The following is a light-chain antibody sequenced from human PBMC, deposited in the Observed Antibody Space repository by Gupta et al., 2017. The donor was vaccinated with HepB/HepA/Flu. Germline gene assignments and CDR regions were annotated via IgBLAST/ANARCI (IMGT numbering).Light chain of an antibody. V-gene: IGKV1-33*01. CDR3: EKYDDFYSLT. J-gene: IGKJ4*01. Sequence: DVQMTQSPSSLSASVGYRVTITCQASQDIGNHLNWYQQKPGKAPKLLIYDASNLEAGVPSRFSGSGSGTEFTFTISSLQPEDLATYYCEKYDDFYSLTFGGGTKVEIK. CDR1: QDIGNH. CDR2: DAS.